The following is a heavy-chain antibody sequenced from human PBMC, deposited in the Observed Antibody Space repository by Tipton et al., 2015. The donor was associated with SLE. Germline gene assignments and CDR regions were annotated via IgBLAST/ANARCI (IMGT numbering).Heavy chain of an antibody. Sequence: TLSLTCAVYGRSFIGSYWTWIRQPPGKGLEWIGDIDHSGVTHYNPSLKRRVTISRDTSGNQFSLNLSSVTASDTAVYFCTRAEFSSNWYMYWHFDLWGRGTLVTVSS. V-gene: IGHV4-34*01. CDR1: GRSFIGSY. CDR3: TRAEFSSNWYMYWHFDL. J-gene: IGHJ2*01. D-gene: IGHD6-13*01. CDR2: IDHSGVT.